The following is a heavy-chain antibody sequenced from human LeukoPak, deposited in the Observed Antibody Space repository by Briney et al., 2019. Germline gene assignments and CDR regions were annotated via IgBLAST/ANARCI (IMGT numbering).Heavy chain of an antibody. CDR3: ARDLGYSNYKAACDI. CDR2: IYYSGST. CDR1: GGSISSYY. V-gene: IGHV4-59*01. D-gene: IGHD4-11*01. J-gene: IGHJ3*02. Sequence: PSETLSLTCTVSGGSISSYYWSWIRQPPGKGLEWIGYIYYSGSTNYNPSLKSRVTISVDTSKNQFSLKLSSVTAADTAVYYCARDLGYSNYKAACDIWGQGTMVTVSS.